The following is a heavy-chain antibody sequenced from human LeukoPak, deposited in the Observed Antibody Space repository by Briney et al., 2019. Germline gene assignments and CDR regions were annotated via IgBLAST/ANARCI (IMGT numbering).Heavy chain of an antibody. CDR2: MNPKSGYT. CDR1: GYTFTRYD. J-gene: IGHJ5*02. CDR3: AREGYDFWGGYPPTNWFDP. D-gene: IGHD3-3*01. Sequence: ASVKVSCKASGYTFTRYDINWVRQATGQGLEWMGWMNPKSGYTGHAQRFQGRVTITRDTSISTVYMELSSLRSEDTAVYFCAREGYDFWGGYPPTNWFDPWGQGPLVTVSS. V-gene: IGHV1-8*03.